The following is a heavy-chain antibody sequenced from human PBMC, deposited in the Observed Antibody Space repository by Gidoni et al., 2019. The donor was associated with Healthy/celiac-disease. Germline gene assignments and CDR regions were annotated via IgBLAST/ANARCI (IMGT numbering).Heavy chain of an antibody. CDR1: GYTFTSYA. CDR3: ARDRRLGWFDP. CDR2: INAGNGNT. J-gene: IGHJ5*02. V-gene: IGHV1-3*01. D-gene: IGHD4-17*01. Sequence: QVQLVQSGAEVKKPWASVKGSCKASGYTFTSYAMHWVRQDPGQRLEWMGGINAGNGNTKDSQKFQGRVTITRDTAASTAYMELSSLRSEDTAVYYCARDRRLGWFDPWGQGTLVTVSS.